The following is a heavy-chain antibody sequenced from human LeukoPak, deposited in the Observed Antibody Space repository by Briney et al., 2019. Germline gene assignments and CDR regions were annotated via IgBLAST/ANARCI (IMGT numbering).Heavy chain of an antibody. J-gene: IGHJ5*02. D-gene: IGHD2-15*01. CDR3: ARVRISGGYCSGGSCFSFDP. V-gene: IGHV4-61*01. CDR2: IYYSGST. CDR1: GGSISSGSYY. Sequence: SETLSLTCTVSGGSISSGSYYWSWIRQPPGKGLEWIGYIYYSGSTNYNPSLKSRVTISVDTSKNQFSLKLSSVTAADTAVYYCARVRISGGYCSGGSCFSFDPWGQGTLVTVSS.